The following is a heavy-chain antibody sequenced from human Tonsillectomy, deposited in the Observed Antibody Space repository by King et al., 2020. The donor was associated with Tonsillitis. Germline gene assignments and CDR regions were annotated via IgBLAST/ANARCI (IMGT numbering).Heavy chain of an antibody. V-gene: IGHV1-18*01. J-gene: IGHJ4*02. CDR2: ISAYNGDT. CDR3: ARGAXAXXYDTSXYYXXY. CDR1: GYTFSSYG. Sequence: QLVQSGAEVKKPGASVKVSCKASGYTFSSYGITWVRQAPGQGLECMGWISAYNGDTNYAQKLQGRVTMTTDTSTSTAYMELRSLRSDDTAVYYCARGAXAXXYDTSXYYXXYWGXXTLXTVS. D-gene: IGHD3-22*01.